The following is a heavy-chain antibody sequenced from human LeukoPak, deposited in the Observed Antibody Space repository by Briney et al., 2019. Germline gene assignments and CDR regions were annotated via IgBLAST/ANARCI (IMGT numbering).Heavy chain of an antibody. J-gene: IGHJ4*02. V-gene: IGHV4-39*07. Sequence: SETLSLTCSVSGGSISGTSYCWGWIRQPPGKGPEWIGSHYHTGRIYHNPSLNSRVTISVDTSKSQFSLKLSSVTDADTAVYYCARDGSDNWGLFDNWGRGTLVTVSS. CDR2: HYHTGRI. CDR3: ARDGSDNWGLFDN. CDR1: GGSISGTSYC. D-gene: IGHD1-1*01.